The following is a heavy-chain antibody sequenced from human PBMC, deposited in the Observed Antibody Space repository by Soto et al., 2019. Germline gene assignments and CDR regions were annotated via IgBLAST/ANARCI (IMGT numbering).Heavy chain of an antibody. Sequence: DSVKLSCKASGYTFSSFGINWVRQAPGQGLEWVGWVSVYNDDTKYAQNFQGRVSLTTDTSTSTTYMEVGRLRSDDTAVYYCARTCRSGGSCYHEYWGEGTLVTVSS. CDR2: VSVYNDDT. J-gene: IGHJ4*02. CDR1: GYTFSSFG. V-gene: IGHV1-18*01. CDR3: ARTCRSGGSCYHEY. D-gene: IGHD2-15*01.